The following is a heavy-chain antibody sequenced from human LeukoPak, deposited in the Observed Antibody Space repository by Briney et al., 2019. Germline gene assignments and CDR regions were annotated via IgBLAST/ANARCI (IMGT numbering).Heavy chain of an antibody. CDR2: IYYSGST. Sequence: SETLSLTCSVSGGSISSSSYYWGWIRQPPGKGLEWIGNIYYSGSTYYNPSLKSRVIISVDTSKNQFSLKLSSVTAADTAVYYCARYSSGWYYFDYWGQGTLVTVSS. CDR3: ARYSSGWYYFDY. J-gene: IGHJ4*02. D-gene: IGHD6-19*01. V-gene: IGHV4-39*07. CDR1: GGSISSSSYY.